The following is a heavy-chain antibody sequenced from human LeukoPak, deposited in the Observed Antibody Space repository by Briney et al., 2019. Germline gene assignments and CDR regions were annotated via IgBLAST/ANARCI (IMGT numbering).Heavy chain of an antibody. D-gene: IGHD3-22*01. V-gene: IGHV4-38-2*02. Sequence: KASETLSLTCTVSGYSISSGYYWGWIRRPPGKGLEWIGSIYHSGSTYYNPSLKSRVTISVDTSKNQFSLKLSSVTAADTAVYYCARAKSSGYYYSASTRWYFDLWGRGTLVTVSS. CDR1: GYSISSGYY. CDR2: IYHSGST. J-gene: IGHJ2*01. CDR3: ARAKSSGYYYSASTRWYFDL.